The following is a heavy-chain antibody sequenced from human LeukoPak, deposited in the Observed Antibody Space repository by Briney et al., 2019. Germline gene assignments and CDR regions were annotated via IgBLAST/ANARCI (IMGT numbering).Heavy chain of an antibody. CDR3: AKGGSAGGPNWFDP. CDR2: ISGNGANI. D-gene: IGHD2-15*01. J-gene: IGHJ5*02. CDR1: GFVFSSFG. Sequence: PGGSLSLSCAASGFVFSSFGMSWVRQAPGKGLEWVSAISGNGANIYYADSVKGRFTISRDTPNNMLFLQMIRLRDADTAVYYCAKGGSAGGPNWFDPWGRGTLVTVSS. V-gene: IGHV3-23*01.